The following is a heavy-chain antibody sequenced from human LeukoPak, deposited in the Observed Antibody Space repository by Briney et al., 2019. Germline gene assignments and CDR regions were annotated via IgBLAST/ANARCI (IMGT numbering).Heavy chain of an antibody. CDR1: GFTFSNYG. Sequence: SGRSLRLSCAASGFTFSNYGMHWVRQAPGKGLEWVAVISYDGSNKYYADSVKGRFTISRDNSKNTLYLQMNSLRAEDTAVYYCARDDGDIGFDYWGQGTLVTVSS. CDR3: ARDDGDIGFDY. D-gene: IGHD2-15*01. CDR2: ISYDGSNK. V-gene: IGHV3-30*03. J-gene: IGHJ4*02.